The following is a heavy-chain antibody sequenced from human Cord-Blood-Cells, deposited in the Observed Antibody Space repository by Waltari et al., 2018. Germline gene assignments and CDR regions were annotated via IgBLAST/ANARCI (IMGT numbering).Heavy chain of an antibody. Sequence: VKNGGSLRLSCAASGFPFSNAWMSWFRQAPGKGVEWVGRIKSKTDGGTTDNAAPVKGRSTISRDDSKNTLYLQMNSLKTADTAVYYCTTDGTGGAFDIWGQGTMFTVSS. CDR3: TTDGTGGAFDI. CDR1: GFPFSNAW. CDR2: IKSKTDGGTT. V-gene: IGHV3-15*01. J-gene: IGHJ3*02. D-gene: IGHD7-27*01.